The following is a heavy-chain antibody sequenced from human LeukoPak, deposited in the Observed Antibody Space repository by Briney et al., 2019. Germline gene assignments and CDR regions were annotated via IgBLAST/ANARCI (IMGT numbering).Heavy chain of an antibody. J-gene: IGHJ4*02. Sequence: GSLRLSCAASGFTFSSYAMHWVRQAPGKGLEWVAVISYDGSNKYYADSVKGRFTISRDNSKNTLYLQMNSLRAEDTAVYYCARDPIAVAEYYFDYWGQGTLVTVSS. CDR2: ISYDGSNK. V-gene: IGHV3-30-3*01. CDR3: ARDPIAVAEYYFDY. CDR1: GFTFSSYA. D-gene: IGHD6-19*01.